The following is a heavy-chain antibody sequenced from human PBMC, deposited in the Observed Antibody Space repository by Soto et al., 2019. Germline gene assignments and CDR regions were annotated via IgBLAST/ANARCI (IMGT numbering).Heavy chain of an antibody. J-gene: IGHJ4*02. CDR1: GFTFDDYG. D-gene: IGHD5-18*01. Sequence: AGGSLRLSCAASGFTFDDYGMSWVRQAPGKGLEWVSGINWNGGSTGYADSVKGRFTISRDNAKNSLYLQMNSLRAEDTALYHCARDIRPNGWIQLWLVQGFDYWGQGTLVTVSS. V-gene: IGHV3-20*01. CDR3: ARDIRPNGWIQLWLVQGFDY. CDR2: INWNGGST.